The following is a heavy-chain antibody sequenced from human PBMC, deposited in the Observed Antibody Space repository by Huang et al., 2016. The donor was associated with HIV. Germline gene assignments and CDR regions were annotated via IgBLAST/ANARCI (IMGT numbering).Heavy chain of an antibody. D-gene: IGHD1-20*01. Sequence: QLQLQESGPGLVKPSETLSLTCTVSVSSISSSYYWGWIRQPPEKGLKWIGNIYYSGNNSSNPSIRSRVTISVDTSKNHISLKVDSVTAADAAVYYCARPLTGTTALGYWGQGTLVTVSS. CDR3: ARPLTGTTALGY. CDR1: VSSISSSYY. CDR2: IYYSGNN. J-gene: IGHJ4*02. V-gene: IGHV4-39*01.